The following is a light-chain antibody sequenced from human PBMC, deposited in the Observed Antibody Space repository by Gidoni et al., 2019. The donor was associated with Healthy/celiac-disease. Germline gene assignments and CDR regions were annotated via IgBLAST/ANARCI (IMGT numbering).Light chain of an antibody. Sequence: SVLPQPPSVSAAPGPRVTIPCPGSSSNIGAGYDVHWYQQLPGTAPKLLIYGNSNRPSGVPDRFSGSKSGTSASLAITGLQAEDEADYYCQSYDSSLSGSGVFGGGTKLTVL. CDR1: SSNIGAGYD. J-gene: IGLJ2*01. V-gene: IGLV1-40*01. CDR3: QSYDSSLSGSGV. CDR2: GNS.